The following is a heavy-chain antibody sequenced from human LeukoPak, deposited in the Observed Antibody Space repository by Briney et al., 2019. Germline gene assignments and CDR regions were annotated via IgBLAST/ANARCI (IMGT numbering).Heavy chain of an antibody. CDR1: GGSISSGDYY. J-gene: IGHJ5*02. CDR3: ARQAWLLGWFDP. V-gene: IGHV4-30-4*08. CDR2: IYYSGST. Sequence: PSETLSLTCTVSGGSISSGDYYWSWIRQPPGKGLEWIGYIYYSGSTCYNPSLKSRVTISVDTSKNQFSLKLSSVTAADTAVYYCARQAWLLGWFDPWGQGTLVTVSS. D-gene: IGHD6-19*01.